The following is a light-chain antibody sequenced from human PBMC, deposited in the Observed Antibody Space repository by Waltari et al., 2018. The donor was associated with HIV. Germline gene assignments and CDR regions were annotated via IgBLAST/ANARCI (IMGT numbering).Light chain of an antibody. V-gene: IGLV2-8*01. CDR2: EVI. Sequence: QSALTQPPSASGSPGQSVTISCTGTSRDIGTSNYVSWYLQRPGRAPHLLIYEVIKRPPGVPTRFSGSKSANTASLTVSGLQAEDEGDYYCASYAGNNHYVFGTGTSVSVL. J-gene: IGLJ1*01. CDR1: SRDIGTSNY. CDR3: ASYAGNNHYV.